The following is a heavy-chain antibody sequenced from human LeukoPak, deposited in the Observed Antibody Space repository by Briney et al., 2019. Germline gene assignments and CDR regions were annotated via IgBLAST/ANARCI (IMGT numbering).Heavy chain of an antibody. CDR3: AKDNRYYYGSGSDY. D-gene: IGHD3-10*01. J-gene: IGHJ4*02. Sequence: PGGSLRLSCAASGFTFSSYGMSWVRQAPGKGLEWVSAISGSGGSTYYADSVKGRFTISRDNSKNTLYLQMNSLRAEDTAVYYCAKDNRYYYGSGSDYWGQGTLVTVSS. CDR1: GFTFSSYG. CDR2: ISGSGGST. V-gene: IGHV3-23*01.